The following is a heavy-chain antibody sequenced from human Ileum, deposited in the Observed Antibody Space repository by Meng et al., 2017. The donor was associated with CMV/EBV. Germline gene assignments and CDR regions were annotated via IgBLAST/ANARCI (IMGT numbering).Heavy chain of an antibody. V-gene: IGHV3-66*02. D-gene: IGHD5-18*01. CDR3: ARVEGYSYGENWFDP. Sequence: GGSLRLSCAASGFTVSSNYMSWVRQAPGKGLEWVSVIYSGGSTYYADSVKGRFTISRDNSKNTLYLQMNSLRAEDTAVYYCARVEGYSYGENWFDPWGQGTLVTVSS. CDR2: IYSGGST. J-gene: IGHJ5*02. CDR1: GFTVSSNY.